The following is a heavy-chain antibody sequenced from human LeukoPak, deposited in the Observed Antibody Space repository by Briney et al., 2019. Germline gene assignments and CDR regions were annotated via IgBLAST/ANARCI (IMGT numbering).Heavy chain of an antibody. CDR2: ISGSGGST. V-gene: IGHV3-23*01. CDR3: ASIMATKPDAFDI. J-gene: IGHJ3*02. Sequence: QSGGSLRLSCAASGFTFSSYDIHWVRQAAGEGLEWVSAISGSGGSTYYADSVKGRFTISRDNSKNTLYLQMNSLRAEDTAVYYCASIMATKPDAFDIWGQGTMVTVSS. CDR1: GFTFSSYD. D-gene: IGHD5-24*01.